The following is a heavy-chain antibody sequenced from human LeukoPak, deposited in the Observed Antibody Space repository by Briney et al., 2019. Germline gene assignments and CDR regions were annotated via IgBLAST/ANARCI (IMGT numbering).Heavy chain of an antibody. CDR2: IYSSGST. CDR1: GFIVSSNY. V-gene: IGHV3-53*01. J-gene: IGHJ4*02. Sequence: PGGSLRLSCAASGFIVSSNYMSWVRQAPGKGLEWVSLIYSSGSTYYTASVKGRFTISRDHSKTTLYLQMDSLRAEDAALYYCARGLESCSSVSCFKNWGQGTLVTVSS. D-gene: IGHD2-15*01. CDR3: ARGLESCSSVSCFKN.